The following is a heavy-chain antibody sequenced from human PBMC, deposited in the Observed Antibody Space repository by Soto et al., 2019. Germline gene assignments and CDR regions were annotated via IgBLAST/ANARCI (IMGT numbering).Heavy chain of an antibody. J-gene: IGHJ6*02. CDR2: IRSKAYGGTT. Sequence: EVQLVESGGGLVQPGRSLRLSCTASGFTFGDYAMSWVRQAPGKGLEWVGFIRSKAYGGTTEYAASVKGRFTISRDDSKSIAYLQMNSLKTEDTAVYYCTRDGYPLKLWFGELLPHYYYYGMDVWGQGTTVTVSS. D-gene: IGHD3-10*01. V-gene: IGHV3-49*04. CDR1: GFTFGDYA. CDR3: TRDGYPLKLWFGELLPHYYYYGMDV.